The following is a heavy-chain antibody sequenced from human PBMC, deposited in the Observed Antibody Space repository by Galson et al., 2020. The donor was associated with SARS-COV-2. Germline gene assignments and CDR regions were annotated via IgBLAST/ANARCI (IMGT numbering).Heavy chain of an antibody. D-gene: IGHD1-26*01. V-gene: IGHV3-48*01. CDR2: ISSSSSTI. CDR1: GFSFSSYS. Sequence: GGSLRLSCEASGFSFSSYSMNWVRQAPGKGLEWVSYISSSSSTIYYADSVKGRFTISRDNAKNSLYLQMNSLRAEDTAVYYCASQWELFDYWGQGTLVTVSS. J-gene: IGHJ4*02. CDR3: ASQWELFDY.